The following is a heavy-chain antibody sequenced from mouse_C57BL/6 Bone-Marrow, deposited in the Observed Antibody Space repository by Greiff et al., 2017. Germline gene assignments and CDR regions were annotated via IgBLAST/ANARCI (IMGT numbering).Heavy chain of an antibody. Sequence: VQLQQPGAELVKPGASVKLSCKASGYTFTSYWMHWVKQRPGQGLEWIGMIHPNSGSTNYNEKFKSKATLTVDKSSSTAYMQLSSLTSEDSAVYYCARLGGSTITTGYYYAMDYWGQGTSVTVSS. D-gene: IGHD2-4*01. J-gene: IGHJ4*01. CDR1: GYTFTSYW. V-gene: IGHV1-64*01. CDR3: ARLGGSTITTGYYYAMDY. CDR2: IHPNSGST.